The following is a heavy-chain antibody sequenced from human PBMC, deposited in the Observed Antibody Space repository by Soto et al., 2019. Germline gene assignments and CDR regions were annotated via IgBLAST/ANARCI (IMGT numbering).Heavy chain of an antibody. V-gene: IGHV1-8*01. CDR1: GYTFTSYD. J-gene: IGHJ4*02. CDR3: AREYSSGWSKD. D-gene: IGHD6-19*01. Sequence: QVQLVQSGAEVKKPGASVKVSCKASGYTFTSYDINLVRQATGQGLEWMGWMNPNSGNTGYAQKLQGRVTMTRNTSISTASMELSSLRSEDRAVYSCAREYSSGWSKDSGQRTRVLVSS. CDR2: MNPNSGNT.